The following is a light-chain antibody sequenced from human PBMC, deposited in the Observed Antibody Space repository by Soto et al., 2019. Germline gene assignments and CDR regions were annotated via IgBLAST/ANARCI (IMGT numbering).Light chain of an antibody. CDR1: SSDV. J-gene: IGLJ2*01. CDR3: CSSAGGFTWV. V-gene: IGLV2-11*01. CDR2: YVS. Sequence: QSALTQPRSVSGSPGQSVTISCTGASSDVVSWYQQHPGKAPKVIIYYVSQRPSGVPDRFSGSKSGNTASLTISGLQAEDEADYYCCSSAGGFTWVFGGGTKLNVL.